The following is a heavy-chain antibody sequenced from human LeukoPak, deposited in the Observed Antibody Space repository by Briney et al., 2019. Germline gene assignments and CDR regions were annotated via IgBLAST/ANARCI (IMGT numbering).Heavy chain of an antibody. CDR1: GGSISNKY. V-gene: IGHV4-59*01. CDR2: IYYSGNT. CDR3: ARGSRDILTGYYKGHAFDI. D-gene: IGHD3-9*01. Sequence: AETLSLTCTVSGGSISNKYWSWIRQPPGKGLEWIGYIYYSGNTNYNPSLKSRVTILVDTSKNQVSLKLSSVTAADTAVYFCARGSRDILTGYYKGHAFDIWGQGTMVTVSS. J-gene: IGHJ3*02.